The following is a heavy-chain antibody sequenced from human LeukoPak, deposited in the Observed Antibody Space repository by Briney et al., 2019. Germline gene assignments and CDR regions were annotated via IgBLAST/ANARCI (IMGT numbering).Heavy chain of an antibody. CDR1: GFTFIDYS. CDR3: AKPISGGLAVTADWFRP. D-gene: IGHD6-19*01. V-gene: IGHV3-23*01. CDR2: INANSVST. J-gene: IGHJ5*02. Sequence: PEGSLRLSCAASGFTFIDYSMSWLRQPPGKGLEWVSTINANSVSTSYAASVRGRFTISRDNAKDTVYLQLNRLSTDDTATYYCAKPISGGLAVTADWFRPWGQGTLVVVSS.